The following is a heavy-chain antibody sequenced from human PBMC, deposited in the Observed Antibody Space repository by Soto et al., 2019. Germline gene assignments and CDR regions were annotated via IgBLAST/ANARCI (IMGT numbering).Heavy chain of an antibody. V-gene: IGHV1-69*04. CDR2: IIPSIGLI. J-gene: IGHJ4*02. D-gene: IGHD3-22*01. CDR3: AREGDMKFHSDSSDEPGY. CDR1: GGTFSSFV. Sequence: QVQLVQSGAEVKKPGSSVKVSCKASGGTFSSFVISWVRQAPGQGLEWMGRIIPSIGLINYAQKCQGRVTITADTSTSTAYMELSSLRSADTAVYYCAREGDMKFHSDSSDEPGYWGQGTLVTVSS.